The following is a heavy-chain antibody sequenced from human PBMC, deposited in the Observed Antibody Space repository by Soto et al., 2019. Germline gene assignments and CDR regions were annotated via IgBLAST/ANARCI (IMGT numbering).Heavy chain of an antibody. CDR2: IWYDGSNK. CDR3: ARALSTVVTPGYYYYYGMDV. V-gene: IGHV3-33*01. D-gene: IGHD4-17*01. CDR1: GFTFSSYG. J-gene: IGHJ6*02. Sequence: PGGSLRLSCAASGFTFSSYGMHWVRQAPGKGLEGVAVIWYDGSNKYYADSVKGRFTISRDNSKNTLYLQMNSLRAEDTAVYYCARALSTVVTPGYYYYYGMDVWGQGTTVTVSS.